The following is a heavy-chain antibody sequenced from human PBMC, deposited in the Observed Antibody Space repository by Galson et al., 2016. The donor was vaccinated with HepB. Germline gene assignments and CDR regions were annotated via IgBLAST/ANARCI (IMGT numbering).Heavy chain of an antibody. CDR3: AKDKRGHSSAWYWYFDY. J-gene: IGHJ4*02. CDR1: GFTFSSYW. V-gene: IGHV3-33*06. Sequence: SLRLSCAASGFTFSSYWMSWVRQAPGKGLEWVAVIWPDGSHKYYVDSVKGRFTISRDNSKNTVYLQLTSLRAEDTAVYYCAKDKRGHSSAWYWYFDYWGPGTLVSVSS. D-gene: IGHD6-13*01. CDR2: IWPDGSHK.